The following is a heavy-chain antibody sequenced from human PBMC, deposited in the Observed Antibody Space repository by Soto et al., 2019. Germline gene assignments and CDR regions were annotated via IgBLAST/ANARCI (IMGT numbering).Heavy chain of an antibody. J-gene: IGHJ3*02. CDR2: INAGNGNT. D-gene: IGHD6-13*01. Sequence: ASVKVSCKASGYTFTSYAMHWVRQAPGQRLEWMGGINAGNGNTKYSQKFQGRVTITRDTSASTAYMELSSLRSEDTAVYYCARVIAAHFDAFDIWGQGTMVTVSS. CDR3: ARVIAAHFDAFDI. V-gene: IGHV1-3*01. CDR1: GYTFTSYA.